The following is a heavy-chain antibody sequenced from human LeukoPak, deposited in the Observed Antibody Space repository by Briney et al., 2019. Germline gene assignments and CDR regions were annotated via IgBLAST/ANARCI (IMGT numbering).Heavy chain of an antibody. V-gene: IGHV3-53*01. J-gene: IGHJ4*02. CDR1: GFTVSSNY. Sequence: GGSLRLSCAASGFTVSSNYMTWVRQAPGKGLEWVSSISSSGGSTYYADSVKGRFTISRDTSKNTLYLQMNSLRPEDTAVYYCARDAKQLPYWGQGTLVTVSS. D-gene: IGHD5-24*01. CDR3: ARDAKQLPY. CDR2: ISSSGGST.